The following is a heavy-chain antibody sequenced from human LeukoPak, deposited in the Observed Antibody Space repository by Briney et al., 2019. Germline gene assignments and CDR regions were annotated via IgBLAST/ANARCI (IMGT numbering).Heavy chain of an antibody. J-gene: IGHJ3*02. V-gene: IGHV3-21*04. CDR2: ISSSSSYI. CDR3: AKGSHGGDFDDAFDI. CDR1: GFTFSSYS. D-gene: IGHD2-21*02. Sequence: GGSLRLSCAASGFTFSSYSMNWVRQAPGKGLEWVSSISSSSSYIYYADSVKGRFTISRDNSKNTLYLQMNSLRAEDTAVYYCAKGSHGGDFDDAFDIWGQGTMVTVSS.